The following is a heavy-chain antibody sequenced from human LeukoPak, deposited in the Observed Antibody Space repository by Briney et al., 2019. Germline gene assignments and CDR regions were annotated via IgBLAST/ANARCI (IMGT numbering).Heavy chain of an antibody. J-gene: IGHJ6*02. V-gene: IGHV4-34*01. D-gene: IGHD6-13*01. CDR3: ARLKQQLDSYYYYGMDV. CDR2: FNHSGST. Sequence: SETLSLTCAVYGGSFSGYYWSWIRQPPGKGLEWIGEFNHSGSTNYNPSLKSRVTISVDTSKNQFSLKLSSVTAADTAVYYCARLKQQLDSYYYYGMDVWGQGTTVTVSS. CDR1: GGSFSGYY.